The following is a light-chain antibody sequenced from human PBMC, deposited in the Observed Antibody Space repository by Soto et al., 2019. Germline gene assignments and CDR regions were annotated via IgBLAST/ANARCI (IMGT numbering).Light chain of an antibody. CDR1: QTVSSNY. J-gene: IGKJ1*01. CDR2: GAS. Sequence: EILMTQSPDTLSVSPVEGSTLSCWASQTVSSNYLAWYQQRPGQAPRLIIYGASSRATGIPDRFSGSGSGTDFTLTISRLEPEDFAVYYCQKYGSSSITFGQGTKVDIK. CDR3: QKYGSSSIT. V-gene: IGKV3-20*01.